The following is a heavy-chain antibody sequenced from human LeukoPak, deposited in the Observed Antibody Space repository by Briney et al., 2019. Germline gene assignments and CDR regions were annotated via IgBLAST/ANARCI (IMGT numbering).Heavy chain of an antibody. J-gene: IGHJ3*02. Sequence: SGGSLRLSCAASGFTFSSYAMSWVRQVPGKGLEWVSSISGSGGSTYYADSVKGRFTISRDNSKNTLYLQMNSLRAEDTAVYYCAKEVGSTLAFDIWGQGTMVTVSS. CDR2: ISGSGGST. CDR1: GFTFSSYA. D-gene: IGHD1-26*01. V-gene: IGHV3-23*01. CDR3: AKEVGSTLAFDI.